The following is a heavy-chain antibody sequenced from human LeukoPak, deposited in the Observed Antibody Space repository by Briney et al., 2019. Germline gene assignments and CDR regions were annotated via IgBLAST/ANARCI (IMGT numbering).Heavy chain of an antibody. J-gene: IGHJ4*02. D-gene: IGHD6-13*01. CDR3: ARDGKGNSSSWS. Sequence: PSETLSLTCTVSGGSISSGSYYWSWIRQPAGKGLEWIGRIYTSGSTNYNPSLKSRVTISVDTSKNQFSLKLSSVTAADTAVYYCARDGKGNSSSWSRGQGTLVTVSS. CDR2: IYTSGST. V-gene: IGHV4-61*02. CDR1: GGSISSGSYY.